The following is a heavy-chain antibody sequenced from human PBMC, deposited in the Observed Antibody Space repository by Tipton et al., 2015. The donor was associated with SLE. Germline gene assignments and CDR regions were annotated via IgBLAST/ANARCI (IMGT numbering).Heavy chain of an antibody. CDR1: GGSISSHY. D-gene: IGHD3-3*01. J-gene: IGHJ4*02. V-gene: IGHV4-59*11. CDR2: IYYSGST. CDR3: ARGRSYYDFWSGRGYYFDY. Sequence: TLSLTCTVSGGSISSHYWSWIRQPPGKGLEWIGYIYYSGSTNYNPSLKSRVTISVDTSKNQFSLKLSSVTAADTAVYYCARGRSYYDFWSGRGYYFDYWGQGTLVTVSS.